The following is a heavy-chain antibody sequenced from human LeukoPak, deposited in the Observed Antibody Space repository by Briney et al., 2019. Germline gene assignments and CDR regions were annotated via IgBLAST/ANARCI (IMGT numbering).Heavy chain of an antibody. D-gene: IGHD1-14*01. Sequence: SETLSLTCTVTGGSISSYYWTWIRQPAGKGLEWIGRIYTSGSPSYNPSLKSRVTMSVDTSKNQFSLKLSSVTAADTAVYYCAKGGPEASAGLSWFDPWGQGILVTVSS. CDR3: AKGGPEASAGLSWFDP. CDR1: GGSISSYY. V-gene: IGHV4-4*07. J-gene: IGHJ5*02. CDR2: IYTSGSP.